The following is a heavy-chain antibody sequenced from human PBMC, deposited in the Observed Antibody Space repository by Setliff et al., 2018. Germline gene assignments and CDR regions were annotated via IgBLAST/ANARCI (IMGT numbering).Heavy chain of an antibody. J-gene: IGHJ4*02. CDR2: INHSGST. Sequence: SETLSLTCAVSGYSISSGYYWIWIRQPPGKGLEWIGEINHSGSTNYNPSLKSRVTISVDTSKNQFSLKLSSVTAADTALYYCTVYNTGSSKDHYWGQGTPVTVST. CDR1: GYSISSGYY. V-gene: IGHV4-34*01. CDR3: TVYNTGSSKDHY. D-gene: IGHD2-8*02.